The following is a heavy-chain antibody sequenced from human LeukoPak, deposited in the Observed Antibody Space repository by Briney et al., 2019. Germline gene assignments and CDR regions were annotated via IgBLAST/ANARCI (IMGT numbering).Heavy chain of an antibody. CDR1: GFTFSNAW. Sequence: GGSLRLSCAASGFTFSNAWMSWVRQAPGKGLEWVGRIKSKTDGGTTDYAAPVKGRFTISRNDSKNTLYLQMNSLKPEDTAVYYCTTDPGPADYDYWGQGTLVTVSS. J-gene: IGHJ4*02. CDR3: TTDPGPADYDY. D-gene: IGHD2-8*02. CDR2: IKSKTDGGTT. V-gene: IGHV3-15*01.